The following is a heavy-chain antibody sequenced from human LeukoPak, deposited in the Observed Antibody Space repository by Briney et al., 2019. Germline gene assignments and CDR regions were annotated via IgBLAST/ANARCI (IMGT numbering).Heavy chain of an antibody. CDR1: GFTFTSYS. CDR3: ARDLGIVYYYGMDV. J-gene: IGHJ6*02. CDR2: ISGGGGST. D-gene: IGHD7-27*01. Sequence: GGSLRLSCAASGFTFTSYSMNWVRQAPGKGLEWVSTISGGGGSTYYADSVKGRFTISRDNSKNTLYLQMNSLRAEDTAVYYCARDLGIVYYYGMDVWGQGTTVIVSS. V-gene: IGHV3-23*01.